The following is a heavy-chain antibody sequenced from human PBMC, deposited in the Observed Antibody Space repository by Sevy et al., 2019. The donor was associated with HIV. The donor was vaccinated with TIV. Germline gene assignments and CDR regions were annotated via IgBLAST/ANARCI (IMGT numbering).Heavy chain of an antibody. CDR3: ARSYLTYDFWGFDY. V-gene: IGHV3-48*03. CDR1: GFSFSSYE. J-gene: IGHJ4*02. Sequence: GGSLRLSCAASGFSFSSYEMNWVGQAPGKGLEWVSYISSSGSTIYYADSVKGRFTISRDNAKNSLYLQMNSLRAEDTAVYYCARSYLTYDFWGFDYWGQGTLVTVSS. CDR2: ISSSGSTI. D-gene: IGHD3-3*01.